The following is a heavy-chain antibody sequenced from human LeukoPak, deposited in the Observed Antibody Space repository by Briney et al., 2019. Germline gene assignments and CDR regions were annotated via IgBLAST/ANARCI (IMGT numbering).Heavy chain of an antibody. J-gene: IGHJ4*02. CDR3: ARIRRLLWFGELLGYFDY. V-gene: IGHV4-34*01. Sequence: SETLSLTCAVYGGSFSGYYWSWIRQPPGKGLEWIGEINHSGSTNYNPSLKSRVTISVATSKNQFSLKLSSVTAADTAVYYCARIRRLLWFGELLGYFDYWGQGTLVTVSS. CDR2: INHSGST. D-gene: IGHD3-10*01. CDR1: GGSFSGYY.